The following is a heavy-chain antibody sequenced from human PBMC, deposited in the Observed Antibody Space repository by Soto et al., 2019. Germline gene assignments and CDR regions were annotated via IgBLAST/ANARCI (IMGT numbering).Heavy chain of an antibody. CDR2: INHSGST. Sequence: SETLSLTCAVYGGSFSGYYWSWIRQPPGKGLEWIGEINHSGSTNYNPSIKSRDTISVDTSKNQISLKLSSVTAADKAVYYSGRGWRSSSSSYYSGMDVWGQGTTVTVAS. CDR1: GGSFSGYY. D-gene: IGHD6-6*01. CDR3: GRGWRSSSSSYYSGMDV. V-gene: IGHV4-34*01. J-gene: IGHJ6*02.